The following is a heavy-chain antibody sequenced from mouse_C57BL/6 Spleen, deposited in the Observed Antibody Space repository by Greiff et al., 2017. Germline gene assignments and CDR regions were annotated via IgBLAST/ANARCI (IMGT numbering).Heavy chain of an antibody. J-gene: IGHJ2*01. CDR2: IHPNSGST. D-gene: IGHD4-1*01. CDR1: GYTFTSYW. Sequence: QVQLQQPGAELVKPGASVKLSCKASGYTFTSYWMHWVKQRPGQGLEWIGMIHPNSGSTNYNEKFKSKATLTVDKSSSTAYMQLSSLASEDSAVYYGARREVTGTDYWGQGTTLTVSS. CDR3: ARREVTGTDY. V-gene: IGHV1-64*01.